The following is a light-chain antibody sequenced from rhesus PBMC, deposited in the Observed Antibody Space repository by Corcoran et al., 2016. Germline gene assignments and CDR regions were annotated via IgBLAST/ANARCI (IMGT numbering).Light chain of an antibody. CDR3: QQHDNYPLT. Sequence: DIQMTQSPSSLSASVGDRVTITCRASQGISNWLAWYHQKPGKAPKPLIYRASNLETVVPSRFSGSGSGTSVTLTISSLQPEDIATYYWQQHDNYPLTFGGGTKVELK. V-gene: IGKV1-69*01. CDR2: RAS. CDR1: QGISNW. J-gene: IGKJ4*01.